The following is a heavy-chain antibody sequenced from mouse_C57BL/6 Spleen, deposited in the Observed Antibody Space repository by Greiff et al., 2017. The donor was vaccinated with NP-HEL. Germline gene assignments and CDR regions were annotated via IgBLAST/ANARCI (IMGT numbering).Heavy chain of an antibody. J-gene: IGHJ3*01. CDR2: ISSGGSYT. Sequence: QLVESGGDLVKPGGSLKLSCAASGFTFSSYGMSWVRQTPDKRLEWVATISSGGSYTYYPDSVKGRFTISRDNAKNTLYLQMSSLKSEDTAMYYCAKRVAPFAYWGQGTLVTVSA. D-gene: IGHD1-1*02. CDR1: GFTFSSYG. V-gene: IGHV5-6*01. CDR3: AKRVAPFAY.